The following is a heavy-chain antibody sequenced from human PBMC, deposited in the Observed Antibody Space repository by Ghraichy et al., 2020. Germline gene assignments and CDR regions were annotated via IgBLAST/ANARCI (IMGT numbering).Heavy chain of an antibody. V-gene: IGHV3-74*01. J-gene: IGHJ5*02. Sequence: GGSLRLSCAASGFALSSYWMHWVRQAPGKGLLWVSRIKSDGSGTSYADSVKGRFTISRDNAKNTLYLQMNSLRAEDTAVYYCALGALGEAPLSWLDPWGQGTLVTVSS. CDR1: GFALSSYW. CDR2: IKSDGSGT. D-gene: IGHD3-16*01. CDR3: ALGALGEAPLSWLDP.